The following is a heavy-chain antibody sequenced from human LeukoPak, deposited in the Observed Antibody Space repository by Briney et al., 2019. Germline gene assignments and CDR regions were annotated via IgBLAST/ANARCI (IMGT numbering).Heavy chain of an antibody. CDR2: INSDSSTI. Sequence: GGSLRLSCAASGFTFSSYGMHWVRQAPGKGLEWVSYINSDSSTIHYADSVKGRFTISRDNAEKSLYMQMNSLRDEDTAVYYCVRDTSWAFDICGQGTMVTVSS. CDR1: GFTFSSYG. J-gene: IGHJ3*02. V-gene: IGHV3-48*02. CDR3: VRDTSWAFDI.